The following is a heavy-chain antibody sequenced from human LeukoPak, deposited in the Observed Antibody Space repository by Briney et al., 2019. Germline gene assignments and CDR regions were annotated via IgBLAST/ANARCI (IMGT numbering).Heavy chain of an antibody. Sequence: GGSLRLSCAASGFTFSDNWMTWVRQAPGKGLEWVANIDQAGREKNYVDSVKGRFTISRDNAKNSLYLQMNSLRVEDTAVYYCARVPDYDFWSGVDFDYWGQGTLVTVSS. CDR3: ARVPDYDFWSGVDFDY. V-gene: IGHV3-7*01. D-gene: IGHD3-3*01. CDR1: GFTFSDNW. CDR2: IDQAGREK. J-gene: IGHJ4*02.